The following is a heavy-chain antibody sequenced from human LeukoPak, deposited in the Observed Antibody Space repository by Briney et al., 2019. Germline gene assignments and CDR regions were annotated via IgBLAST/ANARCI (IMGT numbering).Heavy chain of an antibody. V-gene: IGHV3-20*04. D-gene: IGHD1-20*01. CDR1: GFTFSSYS. J-gene: IGHJ6*03. Sequence: GGSLRLSCAASGFTFSSYSMNWVRQAPGKGLEWVSGINWNGGSTGYADSVKGRFTISRDNAKNSLYLQMNSLRAEDTALYYCARYRITGSIYYYYYMDVWGKGTTVTVSS. CDR3: ARYRITGSIYYYYYMDV. CDR2: INWNGGST.